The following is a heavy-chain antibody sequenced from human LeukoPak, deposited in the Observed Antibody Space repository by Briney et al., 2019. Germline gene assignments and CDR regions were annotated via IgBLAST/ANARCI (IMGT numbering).Heavy chain of an antibody. CDR2: IYYSGST. D-gene: IGHD3-16*01. Sequence: KPSETLSLTCTVSGGSLRSYYWSWIRPPPGKGLGWIGYIYYSGSTNYNPSLKSRVTISVDTSKNQFSLKLSSVTAADTAVYYCASSQGLRLGEKGDLGYWGQGTLVTVSS. V-gene: IGHV4-59*01. J-gene: IGHJ4*02. CDR1: GGSLRSYY. CDR3: ASSQGLRLGEKGDLGY.